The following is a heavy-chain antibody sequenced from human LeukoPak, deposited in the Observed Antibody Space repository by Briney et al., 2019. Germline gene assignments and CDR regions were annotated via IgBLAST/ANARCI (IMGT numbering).Heavy chain of an antibody. CDR1: GGTISSYY. Sequence: SETLSLTCTVSGGTISSYYWNWIRQPPGKGLEWIGYIHYSGSTKYNPSLKSRVTISVDTSKNQFSLKLSSVTAADTAVYYCARWYSSGWSFDYWGQGTLVTVSS. J-gene: IGHJ4*02. CDR2: IHYSGST. D-gene: IGHD6-19*01. CDR3: ARWYSSGWSFDY. V-gene: IGHV4-59*08.